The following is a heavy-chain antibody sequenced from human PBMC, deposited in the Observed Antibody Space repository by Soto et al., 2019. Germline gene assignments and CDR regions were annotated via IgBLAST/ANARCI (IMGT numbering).Heavy chain of an antibody. CDR3: ARESEYSYWFDP. D-gene: IGHD4-4*01. CDR1: GFTVSDNY. J-gene: IGHJ5*02. V-gene: IGHV3-66*01. Sequence: EVQVVESGGGLVQPGGSLRLSCAASGFTVSDNYMSWVRQAPGKGLEWVSVIYSGGSTYYADSVKGRFTISRDNSKNTLYLQMNCLRAEDTAVYYCARESEYSYWFDPWGQGTLVTVSS. CDR2: IYSGGST.